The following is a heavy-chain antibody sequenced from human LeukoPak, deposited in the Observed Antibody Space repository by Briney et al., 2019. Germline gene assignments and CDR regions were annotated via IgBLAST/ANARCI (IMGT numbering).Heavy chain of an antibody. V-gene: IGHV4-61*02. CDR1: GGSISTSSYY. J-gene: IGHJ5*02. CDR3: ARGSPYYYDSSGYNGGWFDP. Sequence: SETLSLTCTVPGGSISTSSYYWSWIRQPAGKGLEWIGRIYTSGSTNYNPSLKSRVTISVDTSKNQFSLKLSSVTAADTAVYYCARGSPYYYDSSGYNGGWFDPWGQGTLVTVSS. CDR2: IYTSGST. D-gene: IGHD3-22*01.